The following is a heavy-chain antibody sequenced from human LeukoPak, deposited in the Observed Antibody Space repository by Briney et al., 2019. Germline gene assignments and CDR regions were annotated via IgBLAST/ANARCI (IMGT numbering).Heavy chain of an antibody. V-gene: IGHV1-8*01. J-gene: IGHJ3*02. CDR1: GYSLTSFD. CDR2: MNPKRGNT. D-gene: IGHD2-15*01. CDR3: ARILPEYDAFDI. Sequence: ASVKVSCKASGYSLTSFDINWVRQGSGQGLEWMGWMNPKRGNTGYAPTFQGRVTITRDTSIDTAFMELSSLRPDDTAVYYCARILPEYDAFDIWGQGTMVTVSS.